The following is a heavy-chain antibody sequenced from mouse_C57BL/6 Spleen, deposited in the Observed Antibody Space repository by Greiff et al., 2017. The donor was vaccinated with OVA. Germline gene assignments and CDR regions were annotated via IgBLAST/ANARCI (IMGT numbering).Heavy chain of an antibody. CDR3: ASSPGTPFAY. V-gene: IGHV1-26*01. D-gene: IGHD4-1*01. CDR2: INPNNGGT. CDR1: GYTFTDYY. Sequence: EVQLQQSGPELVKPGASVKISCKASGYTFTDYYMNWVKQSHGKSLEWIGDINPNNGGTSYNQKFKGKATLTVDKSSSTAYMELRSLTSEDSAVYYCASSPGTPFAYWGQGTLVTVSA. J-gene: IGHJ3*01.